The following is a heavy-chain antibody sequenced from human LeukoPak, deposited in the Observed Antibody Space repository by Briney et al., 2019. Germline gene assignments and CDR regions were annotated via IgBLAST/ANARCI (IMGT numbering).Heavy chain of an antibody. J-gene: IGHJ6*02. D-gene: IGHD4-17*01. CDR2: INPSGGST. CDR3: ARGLRDPYHYYGMDV. V-gene: IGHV1-46*01. CDR1: GYTFTSYY. Sequence: ASVKVSCKASGYTFTSYYMHWVRQAPGQGLEWMGIINPSGGSTSYAQKFQGRVTMTRDTSTSTVYMELSSLRSEDTAVYYCARGLRDPYHYYGMDVWGQGTTVTVSS.